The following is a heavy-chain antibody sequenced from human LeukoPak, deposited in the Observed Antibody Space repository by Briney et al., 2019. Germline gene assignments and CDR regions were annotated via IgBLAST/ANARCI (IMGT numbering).Heavy chain of an antibody. CDR2: INHSGST. CDR1: GGSFTGYY. Sequence: SETLSLTCAVFGGSFTGYYWSRIRQPAGKELEWIGEINHSGSTNYNPSLKSRVTISVDTSKKQFSLKLSSVTAADTAVYYCARPYCSAGNCYSNFDSWGQGTLVTVSS. V-gene: IGHV4-34*01. CDR3: ARPYCSAGNCYSNFDS. J-gene: IGHJ4*02. D-gene: IGHD2-15*01.